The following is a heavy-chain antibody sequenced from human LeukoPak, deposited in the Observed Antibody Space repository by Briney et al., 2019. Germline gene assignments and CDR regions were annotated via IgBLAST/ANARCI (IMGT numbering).Heavy chain of an antibody. CDR3: AKDTNLGY. CDR2: ISYDGSNE. D-gene: IGHD1-1*01. V-gene: IGHV3-30*18. CDR1: GFTFSSYG. J-gene: IGHJ4*02. Sequence: PGRSLRLSCAASGFTFSSYGMHWVRQAPGEGLEWVAVISYDGSNEYYADPVKGRFTISRDNSKNTVHLQMNSLRAEDTAVYYCAKDTNLGYRGQGTLVTVSS.